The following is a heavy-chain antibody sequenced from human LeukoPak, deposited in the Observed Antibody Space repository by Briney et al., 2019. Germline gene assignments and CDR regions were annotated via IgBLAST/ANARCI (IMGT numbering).Heavy chain of an antibody. V-gene: IGHV1-18*01. CDR1: GYSFISYG. J-gene: IGHJ3*02. CDR3: GITRGWDDAFDI. Sequence: GASVKVSCKASGYSFISYGICWVRRAPGQGLEWMGWISAYNGDTNYAQKFQGRVTMTTDTSTSTAYMELSSLRSEDTAVYYCGITRGWDDAFDIWGQGTMVTVSS. D-gene: IGHD1-14*01. CDR2: ISAYNGDT.